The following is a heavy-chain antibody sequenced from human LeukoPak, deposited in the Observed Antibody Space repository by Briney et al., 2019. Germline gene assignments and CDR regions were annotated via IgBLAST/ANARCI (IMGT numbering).Heavy chain of an antibody. CDR1: GGSFSGYY. J-gene: IGHJ1*01. CDR3: ARGLYYQKYFQH. V-gene: IGHV4-34*01. Sequence: SETLSRTCAVYGGSFSGYYWSWIRQPPGKGLEWIGEINHSGSTNYNPSLKGRVTISVDTSKNQFSLKLSSVTAADTAVYYCARGLYYQKYFQHWGQGTLVTVSS. CDR2: INHSGST. D-gene: IGHD3-10*01.